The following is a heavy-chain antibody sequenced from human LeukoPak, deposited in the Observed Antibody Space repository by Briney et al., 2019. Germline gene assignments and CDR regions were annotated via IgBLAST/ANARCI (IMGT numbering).Heavy chain of an antibody. D-gene: IGHD4-17*01. Sequence: GGSLRLSCAASGFTFSSYAMHWVRQAPGKGLEWVAVISYDGSNKYYADSVKGRFTISRDNSKNTLYLQMNSLRAEDTAVYYCARATYGDYPFDYWGQGTLVTVS. CDR3: ARATYGDYPFDY. V-gene: IGHV3-30-3*01. CDR1: GFTFSSYA. J-gene: IGHJ4*02. CDR2: ISYDGSNK.